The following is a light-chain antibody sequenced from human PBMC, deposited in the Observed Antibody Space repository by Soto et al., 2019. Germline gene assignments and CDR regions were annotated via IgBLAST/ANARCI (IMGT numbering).Light chain of an antibody. Sequence: EIVMTQSPATLSVSPGERATLSCRASQSVNSNIAWYQQKPGQAHRLLISGASTRATGIPARFSGSGSETEFTLTISSLQSEDFAVYYCQQYNNSWTFGQGTKVE. CDR3: QQYNNSWT. CDR1: QSVNSN. CDR2: GAS. J-gene: IGKJ1*01. V-gene: IGKV3-15*01.